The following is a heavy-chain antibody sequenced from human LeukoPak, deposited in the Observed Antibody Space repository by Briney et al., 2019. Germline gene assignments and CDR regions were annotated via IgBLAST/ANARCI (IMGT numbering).Heavy chain of an antibody. CDR2: ISGLSGRT. Sequence: GGSLRLSCATSGFSFSSYGMSWVRQAPGKGLEWVSSISGLSGRTYYADSVKGRVTISRDNSKNALSLQMNSLRAEDTAVYYCAKDNYYDSSGFRSRLDYWGQGTLVTVSS. D-gene: IGHD3-22*01. V-gene: IGHV3-23*01. CDR1: GFSFSSYG. J-gene: IGHJ4*02. CDR3: AKDNYYDSSGFRSRLDY.